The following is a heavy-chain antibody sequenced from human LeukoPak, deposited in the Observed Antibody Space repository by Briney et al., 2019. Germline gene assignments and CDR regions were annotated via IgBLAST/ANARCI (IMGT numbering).Heavy chain of an antibody. Sequence: GGSLRLSCAASGFSFSNYWMTWVRQAPGKGLEWVAVISYDGSNKYYADSVKGRFTISRDNSKNTLYLQMNSLRAEDTAVYYCAKDRQSYNWNDEDYYYYYGMDVWGQGTTVTVSS. D-gene: IGHD1-1*01. CDR2: ISYDGSNK. CDR1: GFSFSNYW. V-gene: IGHV3-30*18. CDR3: AKDRQSYNWNDEDYYYYYGMDV. J-gene: IGHJ6*02.